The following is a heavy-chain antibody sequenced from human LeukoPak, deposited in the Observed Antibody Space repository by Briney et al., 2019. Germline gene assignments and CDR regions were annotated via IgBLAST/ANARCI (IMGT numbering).Heavy chain of an antibody. D-gene: IGHD6-13*01. CDR2: ILYNGSNK. V-gene: IGHV3-30-3*01. J-gene: IGHJ4*02. CDR1: GFTFSSYA. Sequence: GGSLRLPCAASGFTFSSYAMHWVRQAPGKGLEWVAVILYNGSNKYYADSVKGRFTISRDNSKNTLYLQMNSLRTEDTAVYYCARDRDSPGIAAAGLSYWGQGNPVTVSS. CDR3: ARDRDSPGIAAAGLSY.